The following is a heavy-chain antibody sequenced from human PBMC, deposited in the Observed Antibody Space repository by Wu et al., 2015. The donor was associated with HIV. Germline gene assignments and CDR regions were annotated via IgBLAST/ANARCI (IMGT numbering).Heavy chain of an antibody. CDR2: INPSGGST. V-gene: IGHV1-46*03. Sequence: QVQLVQSGAEVKKPGSSVKVSCKASGGTLSHYEISWMRQAPGQGLEWMGIINPSGGSTSYAQKFQGRVTMTRDTSTSTVYMELSSLRSEDTAVYYCARGATPGGDAFDIWGQGTMVTVSS. J-gene: IGHJ3*02. CDR1: GGTLSHYE. D-gene: IGHD1-26*01. CDR3: ARGATPGGDAFDI.